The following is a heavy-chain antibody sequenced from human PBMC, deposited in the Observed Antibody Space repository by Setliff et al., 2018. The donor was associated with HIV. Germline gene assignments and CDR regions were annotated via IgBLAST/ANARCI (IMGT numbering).Heavy chain of an antibody. CDR3: AGGGGIRDAFDI. Sequence: SETLSLPCTVSGDSINSGGYYWTWIRQHPGKGLEWIGYIFYSGNTSSTPSLKSRLTMSLDTSANQFSLKLNSVTAADTATYFCAGGGGIRDAFDIWGQGTLVTVSS. J-gene: IGHJ3*02. CDR2: IFYSGNT. V-gene: IGHV4-31*03. CDR1: GDSINSGGYY. D-gene: IGHD3-16*01.